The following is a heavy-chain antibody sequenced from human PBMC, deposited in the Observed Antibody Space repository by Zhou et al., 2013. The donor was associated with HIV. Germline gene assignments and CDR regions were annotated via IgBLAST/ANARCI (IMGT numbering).Heavy chain of an antibody. D-gene: IGHD5-12*01. V-gene: IGHV1-69*05. Sequence: QVQLVQSGAEVKKPGSSVKVSCTSSGGIFSRNALSWVRQAPGQGLEWMGGIIPIFGFVNVARNFRGRIRVTSDESTRTAYMELHNLRSDDTAVYFCTTVSFTGYDFYYHYGLVFWGQGTTVIVSS. CDR3: TTVSFTGYDFYYHYGLVF. CDR2: IIPIFGFV. J-gene: IGHJ6*02. CDR1: GGIFSRNA.